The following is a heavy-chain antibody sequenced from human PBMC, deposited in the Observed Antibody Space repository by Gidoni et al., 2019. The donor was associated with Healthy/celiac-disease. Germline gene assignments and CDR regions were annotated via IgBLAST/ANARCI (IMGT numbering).Heavy chain of an antibody. CDR3: AREADIVVVPAAIGAFDI. D-gene: IGHD2-2*02. J-gene: IGHJ3*02. CDR1: GGTFSSYA. CDR2: IIPIFGTA. Sequence: VQMVQSGAEVKKPGSSVKVSCKASGGTFSSYAISWVRQAPGQGLEWMGGIIPIFGTANYAQKFQGRVTITADESTSTAYMELSSLRSEDTAVYYCAREADIVVVPAAIGAFDIWGQGTMVSVSS. V-gene: IGHV1-69*01.